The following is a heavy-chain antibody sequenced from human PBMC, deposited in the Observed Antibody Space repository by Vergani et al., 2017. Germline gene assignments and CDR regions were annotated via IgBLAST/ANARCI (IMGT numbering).Heavy chain of an antibody. CDR1: GFTFSSYA. V-gene: IGHV3-23*01. Sequence: EVQLLESGGGLVQPGGSLRLSCAASGFTFSSYAMSWVRQAPGKGLEWVSAISGSGGSTYYADSVKGRFTISRDNAKNSLYLQMNSLRAEDTAVYYCARADRRGYSGYDLWGQGTLVTVSS. D-gene: IGHD5-12*01. CDR2: ISGSGGST. CDR3: ARADRRGYSGYDL. J-gene: IGHJ4*02.